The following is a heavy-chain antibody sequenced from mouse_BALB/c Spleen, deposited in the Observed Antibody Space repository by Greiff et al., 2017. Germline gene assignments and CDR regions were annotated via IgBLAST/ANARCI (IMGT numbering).Heavy chain of an antibody. Sequence: EVKLMESGPDLVKPSQSLSLTCTVTGYSITSGYSWHWIRQFPGNKLEWMVYINYSGSTNYNPSLTSRISITRDTSKNQFFLQLNSVTTEDTATYYCARGLNYYFDDWGQGTTLTVSS. CDR1: GYSITSGYS. V-gene: IGHV3-1*02. CDR3: ARGLNYYFDD. D-gene: IGHD2-2*01. CDR2: INYSGST. J-gene: IGHJ2*01.